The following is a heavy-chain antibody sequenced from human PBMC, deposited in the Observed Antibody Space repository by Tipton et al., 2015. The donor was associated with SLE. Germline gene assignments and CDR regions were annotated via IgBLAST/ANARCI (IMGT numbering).Heavy chain of an antibody. CDR1: GGSISSSSYY. J-gene: IGHJ6*02. CDR2: IYYREGT. Sequence: TLSLTCTVSGGSISSSSYYWSWIRQPPGEGLEWIGYIYYREGTNYSPSLKSRVTISLDASKNQLSLKLSSVTAADTAVYYCARHHGSGWLYGLDVWGQGTTVTVSS. V-gene: IGHV4-61*05. CDR3: ARHHGSGWLYGLDV. D-gene: IGHD6-19*01.